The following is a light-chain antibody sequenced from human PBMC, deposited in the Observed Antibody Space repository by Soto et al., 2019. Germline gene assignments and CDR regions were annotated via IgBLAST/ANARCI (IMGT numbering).Light chain of an antibody. Sequence: QSALTQPASVSGSPGQSITISCTGTSSDVGIYNLVSWYQQHPGKAPKLMIYEGSKRPSGVSNRFSGSKSGNTASLTISGLQAEDEADYYCCSYAGSWVFGGGTKLPVL. V-gene: IGLV2-23*01. CDR1: SSDVGIYNL. CDR2: EGS. CDR3: CSYAGSWV. J-gene: IGLJ3*02.